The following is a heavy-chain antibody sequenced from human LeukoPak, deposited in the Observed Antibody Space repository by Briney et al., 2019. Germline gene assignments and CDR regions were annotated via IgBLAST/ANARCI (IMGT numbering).Heavy chain of an antibody. V-gene: IGHV4-34*01. CDR3: AREPFYCSSTSCYTLYYYYYGMDV. Sequence: SETLSLTCAVYGGSFSGYYWSWIRQPPGKGLEWIGEINHSGSTNYNPSLKSRVTISVDTSKNQFSLKLSSVTAADTAVYYCAREPFYCSSTSCYTLYYYYYGMDVWGQGTTVTVSS. J-gene: IGHJ6*02. CDR1: GGSFSGYY. D-gene: IGHD2-2*02. CDR2: INHSGST.